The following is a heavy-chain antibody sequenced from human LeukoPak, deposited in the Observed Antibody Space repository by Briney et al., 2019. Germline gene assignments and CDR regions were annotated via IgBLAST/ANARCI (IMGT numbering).Heavy chain of an antibody. Sequence: SETLSLTCTVSGGSISSSSYYWGWIRQPPGKGLEWIGSIYYSGSTYYNPSLKSRVTISVDTSKNQFSLKLSSVTAADTAVYYCARHWGGDSGYKDYWGQGTLVTVSS. V-gene: IGHV4-39*01. J-gene: IGHJ4*02. CDR3: ARHWGGDSGYKDY. CDR2: IYYSGST. D-gene: IGHD3-22*01. CDR1: GGSISSSSYY.